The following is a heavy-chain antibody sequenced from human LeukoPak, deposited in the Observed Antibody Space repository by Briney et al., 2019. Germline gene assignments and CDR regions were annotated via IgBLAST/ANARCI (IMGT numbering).Heavy chain of an antibody. V-gene: IGHV3-30*18. CDR2: ISYDGSNK. D-gene: IGHD3-22*01. CDR3: AKGDYYDSSGSSFDY. J-gene: IGHJ4*02. CDR1: GFTFSSYG. Sequence: GGSLRLSCAASGFTFSSYGMHWVRQAPGKGLEWVAVISYDGSNKYYADSVKGRFTISRDNSKNTLYLQMNSLRAGDTAVYYCAKGDYYDSSGSSFDYWGQGTLVTVSS.